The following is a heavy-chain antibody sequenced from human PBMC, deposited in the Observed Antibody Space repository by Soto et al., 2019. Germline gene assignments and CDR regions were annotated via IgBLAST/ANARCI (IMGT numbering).Heavy chain of an antibody. CDR1: GFTFSSYE. V-gene: IGHV3-48*03. D-gene: IGHD2-15*01. J-gene: IGHJ4*02. CDR2: ISSSGSTI. CDR3: ARGAVVVVANPFYY. Sequence: GGSLRLSCAASGFTFSSYEMNWVRQAPGKGLEWVSYISSSGSTIYYANSVKGRFTISRDNAKNSLYLKINSLRAEDTSGYYCARGAVVVVANPFYYWGQGTLVTVSS.